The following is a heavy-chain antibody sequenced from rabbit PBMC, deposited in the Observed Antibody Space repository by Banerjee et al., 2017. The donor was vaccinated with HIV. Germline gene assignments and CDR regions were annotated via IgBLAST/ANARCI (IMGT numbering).Heavy chain of an antibody. CDR1: GFSFSSGYD. CDR3: ARDWDL. J-gene: IGHJ6*01. CDR2: IYARSSGST. V-gene: IGHV1S40*01. Sequence: QSLEESGGDLVKPGASLTLTCTASGFSFSSGYDMCWVRQAPGKGLEWIACIYARSSGSTDYASWAKGRFTISKTSSTTVTLQMTSLTAADTATYFCARDWDLWGQGTLVTVS.